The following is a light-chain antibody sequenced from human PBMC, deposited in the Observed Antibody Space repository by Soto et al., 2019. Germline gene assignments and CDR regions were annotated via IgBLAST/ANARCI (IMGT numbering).Light chain of an antibody. Sequence: EIVLTQSPGTLSLSPGERATLSCRASQSVSSSYLAWYQQKPGQAPRLLIYGASSMATGIPDRCSGSGAGTDFTLAISRLEPEDCAVYYGQQYGSSPPYTFGQGTKLEIK. CDR3: QQYGSSPPYT. CDR2: GAS. V-gene: IGKV3-20*01. CDR1: QSVSSSY. J-gene: IGKJ2*01.